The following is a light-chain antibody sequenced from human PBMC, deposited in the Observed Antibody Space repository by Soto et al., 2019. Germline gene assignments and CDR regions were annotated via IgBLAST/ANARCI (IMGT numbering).Light chain of an antibody. J-gene: IGKJ4*01. V-gene: IGKV3-11*01. CDR3: QQRSNWPSLN. CDR1: QSVNSY. Sequence: EIVLTQSPTTLSLSPGERATLSCRASQSVNSYLAWYQQKPGQAPRLLIYDASNRATGIPARFSGSGSGTDFTLTISSLEPEDFAVYYCQQRSNWPSLNFGGWTKLEIK. CDR2: DAS.